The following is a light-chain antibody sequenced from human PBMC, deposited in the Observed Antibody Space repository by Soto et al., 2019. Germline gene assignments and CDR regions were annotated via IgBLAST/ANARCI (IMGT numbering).Light chain of an antibody. Sequence: DIQMTQSPSSLSASVGDRVTITCRASQYISTYLAWYQQKPGKAPCLLIFASSLQSGVPPRFSGSGSGKDFTLTISSLQPEDFATYFCQQSYTAPLTFGGGTKVEL. CDR2: AS. CDR1: QYISTY. J-gene: IGKJ4*02. CDR3: QQSYTAPLT. V-gene: IGKV1-39*01.